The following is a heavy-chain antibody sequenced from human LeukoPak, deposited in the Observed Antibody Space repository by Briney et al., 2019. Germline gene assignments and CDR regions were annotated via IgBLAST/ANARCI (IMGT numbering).Heavy chain of an antibody. V-gene: IGHV3-66*01. D-gene: IGHD6-19*01. CDR3: AREDSSGWRGFDY. J-gene: IGHJ4*02. Sequence: GGSLRLSCAASGFTFSSYAMSWVRQAPGKGLEWVSVIYSGGSTYYADSVKGRFTISRDNSKNTLYLQMNSLRAEDTAVYYCAREDSSGWRGFDYWGQGTLVTVSS. CDR2: IYSGGST. CDR1: GFTFSSYA.